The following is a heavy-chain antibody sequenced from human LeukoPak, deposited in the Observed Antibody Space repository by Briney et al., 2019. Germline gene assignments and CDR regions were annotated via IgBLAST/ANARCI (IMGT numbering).Heavy chain of an antibody. CDR2: INSDGSSR. CDR3: ARGLAVAGSSWFDP. Sequence: PGGSLRLSCAASGFTFSSHWMHWVRQVPGKGLVWVSRINSDGSSRSYVDSVMGRFTISRDNAKNTLYLQLDSLRAEDTAVYYCARGLAVAGSSWFDPWGQGTLVSVSS. V-gene: IGHV3-74*01. CDR1: GFTFSSHW. J-gene: IGHJ5*02. D-gene: IGHD6-19*01.